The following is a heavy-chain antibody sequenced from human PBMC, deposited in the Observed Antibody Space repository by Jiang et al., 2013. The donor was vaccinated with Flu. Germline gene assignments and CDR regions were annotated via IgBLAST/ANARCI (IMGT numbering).Heavy chain of an antibody. Sequence: VLLKPSETLSLTCTVSGGSISSSSYYWGWIRQPPGKGLEWIGSIYYSGSTYYNPSLKSRVTISVDTSKNQFSLKLSSVTAADTAVYYCARAKTHDYMVVSTDNWFDPWGQGTLVTVSS. D-gene: IGHD4-11*01. V-gene: IGHV4-39*07. J-gene: IGHJ5*02. CDR1: GGSISSSSYY. CDR3: ARAKTHDYMVVSTDNWFDP. CDR2: IYYSGST.